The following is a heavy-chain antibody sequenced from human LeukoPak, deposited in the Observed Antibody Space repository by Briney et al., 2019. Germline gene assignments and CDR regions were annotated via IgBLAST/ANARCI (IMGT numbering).Heavy chain of an antibody. CDR3: ARHEVGATPEPDY. CDR1: GYSISRGYY. D-gene: IGHD1-26*01. CDR2: IYPGDSDT. Sequence: ETLSLTCTVSGYSISRGYYWAWIRQPPGKALEWMGIIYPGDSDTRYSPSFQGQVTISADKSISTAYLQWSSLKASDTAMYYCARHEVGATPEPDYWGQGTLVTVSS. J-gene: IGHJ4*02. V-gene: IGHV5-51*01.